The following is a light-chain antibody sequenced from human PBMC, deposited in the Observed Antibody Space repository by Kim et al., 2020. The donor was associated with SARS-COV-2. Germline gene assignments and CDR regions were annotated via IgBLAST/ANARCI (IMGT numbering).Light chain of an antibody. CDR2: GAS. Sequence: LRATLGNRGTVCCPASQGVCSTLGWYQQNPGKAPKLLIYGASRLESGVPSRFSGSGSGTEFTLTISSLQPDDFATYYCQQYISYYTFGQGTKLEI. CDR1: QGVCST. J-gene: IGKJ2*01. V-gene: IGKV1-5*01. CDR3: QQYISYYT.